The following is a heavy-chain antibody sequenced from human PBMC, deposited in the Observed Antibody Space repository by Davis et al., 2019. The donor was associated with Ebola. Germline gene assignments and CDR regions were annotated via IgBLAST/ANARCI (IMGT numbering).Heavy chain of an antibody. CDR2: MKEDGSKI. CDR1: GFNFDKSW. CDR3: ATDNWGPAL. Sequence: PGGSLRLSCRASGFNFDKSWMTWVRQAPGKGLEWVANMKEDGSKINYVDSVKGRFTISRDNAKKSLYLDMSSVRVDDTAVYYCATDNWGPALWGQGTLVTVSS. J-gene: IGHJ4*02. D-gene: IGHD7-27*01. V-gene: IGHV3-7*01.